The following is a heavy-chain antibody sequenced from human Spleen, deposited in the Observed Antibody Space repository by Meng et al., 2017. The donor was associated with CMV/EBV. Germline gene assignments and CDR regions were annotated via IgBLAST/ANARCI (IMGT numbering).Heavy chain of an antibody. D-gene: IGHD1/OR15-1a*01. CDR2: IYPDDSDT. CDR1: GYSFTTYW. V-gene: IGHV5-51*01. CDR3: ARRGAGDKEQTAPMDV. Sequence: KVSCKGSGYSFTTYWIGWVRQMPGKGLEWMGIIYPDDSDTRYSPSFQGQVTISADKSISTAYLQWSSLKASDTAMYYCARRGAGDKEQTAPMDVWGQGTTVTVSS. J-gene: IGHJ6*02.